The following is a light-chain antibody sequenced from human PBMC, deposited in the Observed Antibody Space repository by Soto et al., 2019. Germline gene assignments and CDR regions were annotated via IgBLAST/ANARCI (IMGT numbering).Light chain of an antibody. CDR3: QQLNSYLLFT. V-gene: IGKV1-9*01. CDR2: AAS. Sequence: IQLTQSPSSLSASVGDRVTITCRASQGISSYLAWYQQKPGKAPKLLIYAASTLQSGVPSRFSGSGSGTEFTLTISSLQPEDFATFYCQQLNSYLLFTFGPGTKVDIK. CDR1: QGISSY. J-gene: IGKJ3*01.